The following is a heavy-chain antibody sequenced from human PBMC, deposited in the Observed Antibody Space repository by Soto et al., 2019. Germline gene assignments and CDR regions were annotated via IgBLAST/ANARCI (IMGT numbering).Heavy chain of an antibody. CDR3: ARQSPDYLGSVGWFDP. D-gene: IGHD1-26*01. CDR2: IYYSGTT. Sequence: SETLSLTCTVSGGSISSSSYYWVWIRQPPGKGLEWIGSIYYSGTTYYNPSLKSRVTISVDTSKNQFSLKLRPVTAADTAVYYCARQSPDYLGSVGWFDPWGQGTLVTVSS. J-gene: IGHJ5*02. V-gene: IGHV4-39*01. CDR1: GGSISSSSYY.